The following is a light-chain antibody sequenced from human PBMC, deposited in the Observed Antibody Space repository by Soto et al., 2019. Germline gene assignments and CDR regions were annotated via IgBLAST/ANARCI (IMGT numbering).Light chain of an antibody. Sequence: QSVLTQPRSVSGSPGQSVTISCTGTSSDVGAYNYVSWYQQEPGKAPKLMIYDVITRPSGVPDRFSGSKSDNAASLTISGLQAEDEADYYCCSYAGTYTYVFGTGTKVTVL. CDR1: SSDVGAYNY. CDR3: CSYAGTYTYV. J-gene: IGLJ1*01. V-gene: IGLV2-11*01. CDR2: DVI.